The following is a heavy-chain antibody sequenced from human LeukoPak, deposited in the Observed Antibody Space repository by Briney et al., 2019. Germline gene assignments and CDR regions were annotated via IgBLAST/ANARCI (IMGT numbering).Heavy chain of an antibody. J-gene: IGHJ4*02. CDR3: AKDSWDCYSSYYFDY. CDR2: ISSSGGGT. V-gene: IGHV3-23*01. CDR1: GFTSSSYA. Sequence: PGGSLRLSCAASGFTSSSYAMSWVRQAPGKGLEWVSGISSSGGGTYYAESVKGRFTISIDNSKNTLYLQMNSLRAEDTAVYYCAKDSWDCYSSYYFDYWGQGTLVTVSS. D-gene: IGHD2-21*01.